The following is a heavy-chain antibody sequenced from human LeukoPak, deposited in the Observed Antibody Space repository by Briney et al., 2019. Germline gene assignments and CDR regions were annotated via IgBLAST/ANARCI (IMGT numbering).Heavy chain of an antibody. CDR2: ISAYNGNT. J-gene: IGHJ4*02. CDR1: GYTFTSYG. V-gene: IGHV1-18*01. Sequence: ASVKVSCKASGYTFTSYGISWVRQAPGQGLEWMGWISAYNGNTNYAQKLQGRVTMTTDTSTSTAYMELRSLRSDDTAVYYCAGDRVVGATGDFGYWGQGTLVSVSS. CDR3: AGDRVVGATGDFGY. D-gene: IGHD1-26*01.